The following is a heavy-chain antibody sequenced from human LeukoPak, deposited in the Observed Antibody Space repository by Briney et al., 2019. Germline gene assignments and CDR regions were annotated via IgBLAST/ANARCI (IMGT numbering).Heavy chain of an antibody. CDR2: IYTSGST. D-gene: IGHD3-10*01. J-gene: IGHJ3*02. CDR3: ARWTEGYYYGSGSYYITAFDI. V-gene: IGHV4-4*07. CDR1: GGSISSYY. Sequence: SETLSLTCTVSGGSISSYYWSWIRQPAGKGLEWIGRIYTSGSTNYNPSLKSRVTMSVDTSKNQFSLKLSSVTAADTAVYYCARWTEGYYYGSGSYYITAFDIWGQGTMVTVSS.